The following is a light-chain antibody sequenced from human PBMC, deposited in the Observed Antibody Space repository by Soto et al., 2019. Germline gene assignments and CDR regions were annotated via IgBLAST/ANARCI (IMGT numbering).Light chain of an antibody. V-gene: IGKV1-9*01. Sequence: IQLTQSPSSLSASVGDRVTITCRASQGISSYLAWYQQKPGKAPKLLIYAASTLQSGVPSRFSGSGSGTDFTLTISSRQPEYFATYYCQQLNSYSLAFGGGTKVEMK. CDR3: QQLNSYSLA. CDR1: QGISSY. CDR2: AAS. J-gene: IGKJ4*01.